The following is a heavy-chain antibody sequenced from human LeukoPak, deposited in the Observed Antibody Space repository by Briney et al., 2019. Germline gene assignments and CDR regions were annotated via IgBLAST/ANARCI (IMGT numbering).Heavy chain of an antibody. CDR2: INTKGET. CDR3: VTSNDAKTAPFDH. CDR1: GVSMSAYQ. D-gene: IGHD2-21*02. Sequence: SETLSLTCTVSGVSMSAYQWSWVRQSPEKGLEWIGCINTKGETSYNPSLKSRVTTSVDTSKSQFSLRLTSVTAADTAVYYCVTSNDAKTAPFDHWGQGAPVTVSS. J-gene: IGHJ4*02. V-gene: IGHV4-4*09.